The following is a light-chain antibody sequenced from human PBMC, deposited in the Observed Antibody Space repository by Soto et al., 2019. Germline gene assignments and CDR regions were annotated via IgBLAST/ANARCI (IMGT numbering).Light chain of an antibody. CDR3: QQYQISSLT. J-gene: IGKJ4*01. CDR1: QRVIYSSNNKNH. CDR2: WGS. V-gene: IGKV4-1*01. Sequence: PICMASSRDKMYTMDCKARQRVIYSSNNKNHLAWYHQKPGQPPKLLIYWGSTRNSGVPDRFSGSGSGTDLPLTIAVLQAEDLAVYYCQQYQISSLTSDGGTKVDIK.